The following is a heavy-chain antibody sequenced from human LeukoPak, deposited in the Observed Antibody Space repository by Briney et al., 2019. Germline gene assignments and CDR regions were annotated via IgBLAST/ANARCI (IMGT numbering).Heavy chain of an antibody. CDR1: GYTFTIYA. V-gene: IGHV1-3*03. D-gene: IGHD2-2*01. CDR3: ARSAYQLLDWFDP. Sequence: GASVKVSFKASGYTFTIYAMHWVRQAPGQRLEWMGWINAGNGNTKYSQEFQGRVTITRDTSASTAYMELSSLRSEDMAVYYCARSAYQLLDWFDPWGQGTLVTVSS. J-gene: IGHJ5*02. CDR2: INAGNGNT.